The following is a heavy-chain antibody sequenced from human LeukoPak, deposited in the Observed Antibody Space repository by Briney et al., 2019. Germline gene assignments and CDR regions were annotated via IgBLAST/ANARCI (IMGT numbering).Heavy chain of an antibody. CDR3: ARRQWERTRSLVY. CDR1: GYTFTGYY. CDR2: INPNSGGT. D-gene: IGHD1-26*01. Sequence: ASVKVSCKASGYTFTGYYMHWVRQAPGQGLEWMGWINPNSGGTNYAQKFQGRVTMTRDTSISTAYMELSRLRSDNTAVYYCARRQWERTRSLVYWGQGTLVTVSS. V-gene: IGHV1-2*02. J-gene: IGHJ4*02.